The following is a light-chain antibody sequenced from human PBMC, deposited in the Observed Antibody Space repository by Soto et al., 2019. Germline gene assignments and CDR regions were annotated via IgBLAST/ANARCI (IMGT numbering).Light chain of an antibody. V-gene: IGKV1-9*01. CDR1: QGISSY. J-gene: IGKJ5*01. CDR3: QHLNSYHVT. Sequence: DIQLTQSPSFLSASVGDRVTITCRASQGISSYLAWYQQKPGKAPNLLIYAASTVQSGIPSRFSGSGSWTDFTPKISSLQHAELTTYYSQHLNSYHVTFGRRTRLAIK. CDR2: AAS.